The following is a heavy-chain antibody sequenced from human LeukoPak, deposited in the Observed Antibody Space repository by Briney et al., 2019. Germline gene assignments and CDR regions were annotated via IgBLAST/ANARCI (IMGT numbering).Heavy chain of an antibody. V-gene: IGHV4-59*01. CDR2: MYYSGST. CDR3: ARLLLYYYESSGYYSYFDS. D-gene: IGHD3-22*01. Sequence: SETLSLTCTVSGVSINNYYWSRIRQPPGKGLEWIGCMYYSGSTNYNPSLKSRVTISVDTSQNQFSLQLSSVTAADTAVYYCARLLLYYYESSGYYSYFDSWGQGTLVTVSS. J-gene: IGHJ4*02. CDR1: GVSINNYY.